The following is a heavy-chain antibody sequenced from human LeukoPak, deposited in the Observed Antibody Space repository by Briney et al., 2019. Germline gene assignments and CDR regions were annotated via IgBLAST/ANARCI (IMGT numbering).Heavy chain of an antibody. V-gene: IGHV4-34*01. D-gene: IGHD1-7*01. Sequence: SETLSLTCGVYGGSFSGYYWTWIRQPPGKGLEWIGEINHYGSTNYNPSLKSRVTMSVDTSKNQFSLKLSSVTAADTAVYYCARVASGTASYYYYYYMDVWGKGTTVTVSS. CDR3: ARVASGTASYYYYYYMDV. CDR2: INHYGST. CDR1: GGSFSGYY. J-gene: IGHJ6*03.